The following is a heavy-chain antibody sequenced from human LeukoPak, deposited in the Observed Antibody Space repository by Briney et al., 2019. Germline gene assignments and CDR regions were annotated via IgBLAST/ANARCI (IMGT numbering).Heavy chain of an antibody. J-gene: IGHJ4*02. V-gene: IGHV4-39*01. Sequence: PSETLSLTCTVSGGSISSSSYYWGWIRQPPGKGLKWIGSIYYSGSTYYNPSLKSRVTISVDTSKNQFSLKLSSVTAADTAVYYCARHEYYYDSSGLSGFDYWGQGTLVTVSS. CDR1: GGSISSSSYY. CDR2: IYYSGST. D-gene: IGHD3-22*01. CDR3: ARHEYYYDSSGLSGFDY.